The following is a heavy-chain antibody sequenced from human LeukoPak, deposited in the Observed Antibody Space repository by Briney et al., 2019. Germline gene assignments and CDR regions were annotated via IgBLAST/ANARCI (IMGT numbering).Heavy chain of an antibody. CDR3: ARHLAGAVAAAGYYFDY. CDR2: INHSGST. CDR1: GGSFSGYY. V-gene: IGHV4-34*01. Sequence: SETLSLTCAVYGGSFSGYYWSWIRQPPGKGLEWIGEINHSGSTNYNPSLKSRVTTSVDTSKNQFSLKLSSVTAADTAVYYCARHLAGAVAAAGYYFDYWGQGTLVTVSS. J-gene: IGHJ4*02. D-gene: IGHD6-13*01.